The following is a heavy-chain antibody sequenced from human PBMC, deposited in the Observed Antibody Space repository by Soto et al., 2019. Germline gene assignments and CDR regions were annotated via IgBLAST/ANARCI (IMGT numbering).Heavy chain of an antibody. D-gene: IGHD3-22*01. CDR1: GASVGDSTYQ. Sequence: SETLSLTCTVSGASVGDSTYQWGWVRQPPGKGLEWLGSVYYTGSSSTGSTYYNPSLRGRVTISVDTSKNQFSLRLSSVTAADTAVYYCARDQGVYYDSSGPHPGYYYYGMDVWGQGTTVTVSS. CDR3: ARDQGVYYDSSGPHPGYYYYGMDV. J-gene: IGHJ6*02. CDR2: VYYTGSSSTGST. V-gene: IGHV4-39*07.